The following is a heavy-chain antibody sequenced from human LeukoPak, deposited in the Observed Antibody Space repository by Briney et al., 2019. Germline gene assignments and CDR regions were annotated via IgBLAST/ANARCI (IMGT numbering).Heavy chain of an antibody. J-gene: IGHJ6*03. Sequence: SETLSLTCTVSGGSISSYYWSWIRQPAGKGLEWIGRIYTSGSTNYNPSLKSRVTISVDKSKNQFSPKLSSVTAADTAVYYCARDAPFVEYSSSSIYYYYMDVWGKGTTVTVSS. D-gene: IGHD6-6*01. V-gene: IGHV4-4*07. CDR2: IYTSGST. CDR3: ARDAPFVEYSSSSIYYYYMDV. CDR1: GGSISSYY.